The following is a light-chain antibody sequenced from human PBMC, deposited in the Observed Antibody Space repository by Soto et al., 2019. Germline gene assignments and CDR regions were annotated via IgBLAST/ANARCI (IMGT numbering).Light chain of an antibody. V-gene: IGKV3-15*01. CDR1: QSVSIS. Sequence: EIVVTQSPATLSVSPGERATLSCRSSQSVSISLAWYQQKPGQAPRLLIYGASTRATGIPARFSGSGSGTEFTLTISSLQSEDFAVYYCQQYNNWWTFGQGTKVEIK. CDR2: GAS. J-gene: IGKJ1*01. CDR3: QQYNNWWT.